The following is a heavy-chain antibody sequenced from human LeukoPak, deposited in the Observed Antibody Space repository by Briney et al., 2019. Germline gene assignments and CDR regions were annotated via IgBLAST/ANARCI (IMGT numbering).Heavy chain of an antibody. Sequence: SETLSLTCTVSGGSISSYYWSWIRQPPGKGLEWIGYIYHSGSTNYNPSLKSRVTISVDTSKNQFSLKLSSVTAADTAVYYCVRGGDGRRDAFDIWGQGTMVTVSS. V-gene: IGHV4-59*01. CDR1: GGSISSYY. CDR2: IYHSGST. D-gene: IGHD2-21*02. J-gene: IGHJ3*02. CDR3: VRGGDGRRDAFDI.